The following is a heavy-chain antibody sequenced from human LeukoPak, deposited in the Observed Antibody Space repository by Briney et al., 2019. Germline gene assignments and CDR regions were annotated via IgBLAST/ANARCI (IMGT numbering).Heavy chain of an antibody. CDR2: IYHSGST. D-gene: IGHD1/OR15-1a*01. J-gene: IGHJ5*02. CDR3: ARGLLTGTKRWFDP. CDR1: GGSISSGGYY. V-gene: IGHV4-30-2*01. Sequence: SETLSLTCTVSGGSISSGGYYWSWIRQPPGKGLEWIGYIYHSGSTYYNPSLKSRVTISVDRSKNQFSLKLSSVTAADTAVYYCARGLLTGTKRWFDPWGQGTLVTVSS.